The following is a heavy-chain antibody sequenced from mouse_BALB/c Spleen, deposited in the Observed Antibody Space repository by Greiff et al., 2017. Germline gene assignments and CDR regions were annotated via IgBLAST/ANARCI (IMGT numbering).Heavy chain of an antibody. J-gene: IGHJ2*01. Sequence: QVQLKESGAELVRPGVSVKISCKGSGYTFTDYAMHWVKQSHAKSLEWIGVISTYYGDASYNQKFKGKATMTVDKSSSTAYMELARLTSEDSAIYYCARGGNYLDYWGQGTTLTVSS. CDR1: GYTFTDYA. CDR3: ARGGNYLDY. V-gene: IGHV1S137*01. CDR2: ISTYYGDA. D-gene: IGHD1-1*02.